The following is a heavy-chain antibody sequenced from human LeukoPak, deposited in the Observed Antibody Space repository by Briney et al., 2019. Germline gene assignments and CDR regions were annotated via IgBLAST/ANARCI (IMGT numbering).Heavy chain of an antibody. D-gene: IGHD3-10*01. CDR2: IHHSGGT. Sequence: PSETLSLTCTVSGGSINDASWNWIRKPAWQGLEWIGYIHHSGGTNYNPSLKSRVTISLDTSKNQFSLKLSSVTAADTAVYYCARVGTYYRSLDSWGQGTLVTVSS. CDR3: ARVGTYYRSLDS. V-gene: IGHV4-59*01. J-gene: IGHJ4*02. CDR1: GGSINDAS.